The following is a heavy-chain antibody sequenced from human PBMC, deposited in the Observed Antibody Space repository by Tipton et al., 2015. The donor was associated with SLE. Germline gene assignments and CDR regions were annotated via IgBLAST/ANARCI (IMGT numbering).Heavy chain of an antibody. V-gene: IGHV4-34*01. Sequence: TLSLTCAVYGGSFSGYYWSWIRQPPGKGLEWIGYIYYSGSTYYNPSLKSRVTISVDTSKNQFSLKLSSVNAADTAVYYCARHGGYYFDYWGQGTLVTVSS. D-gene: IGHD4-23*01. CDR1: GGSFSGYY. J-gene: IGHJ4*02. CDR2: IYYSGST. CDR3: ARHGGYYFDY.